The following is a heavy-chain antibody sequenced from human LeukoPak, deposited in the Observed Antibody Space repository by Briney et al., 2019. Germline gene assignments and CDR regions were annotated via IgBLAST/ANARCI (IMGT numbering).Heavy chain of an antibody. CDR1: GFTFDDYG. CDR2: INWNGDRT. Sequence: GGSLRLSCAASGFTFDDYGMTWVRQAPGKGLEWVSGINWNGDRTGYADSVKGRFTISRDNAKNSLYLQMNSLRVEDTALYYCAREIVTTDNYYYMDVWGKGTTVTVSS. D-gene: IGHD4-17*01. CDR3: AREIVTTDNYYYMDV. J-gene: IGHJ6*03. V-gene: IGHV3-20*04.